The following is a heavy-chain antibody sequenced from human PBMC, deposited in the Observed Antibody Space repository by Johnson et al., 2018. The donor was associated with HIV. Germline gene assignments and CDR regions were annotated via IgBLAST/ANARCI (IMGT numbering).Heavy chain of an antibody. D-gene: IGHD3-9*01. Sequence: QMQLVESGGDLVKPGGSLRLSCAASGFIFSDYYMTWIRQAPGNGLESISYISSSGRTIYYADSVKGRFTMSRDNAKKSLYLQMNSLRAEDTAVYYCAREEGTDILTRGDAFDIWGQGTTVTVSS. J-gene: IGHJ3*02. V-gene: IGHV3-11*04. CDR2: ISSSGRTI. CDR3: AREEGTDILTRGDAFDI. CDR1: GFIFSDYY.